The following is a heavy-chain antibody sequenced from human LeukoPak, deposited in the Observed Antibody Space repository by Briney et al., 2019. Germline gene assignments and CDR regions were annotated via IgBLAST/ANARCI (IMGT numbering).Heavy chain of an antibody. CDR1: GGTFSSYA. CDR2: IIPIFGTA. Sequence: SVKVSCKASGGTFSSYAISWVRQAPGQGLEWMGGIIPIFGTANYAQKFQGRVTITADESTSTAYMELSSLRSEDTAVYYCARDHGLGEFCSSTSCYYEYGMDVWGQGTTVTVSS. CDR3: ARDHGLGEFCSSTSCYYEYGMDV. J-gene: IGHJ6*02. D-gene: IGHD2-2*01. V-gene: IGHV1-69*13.